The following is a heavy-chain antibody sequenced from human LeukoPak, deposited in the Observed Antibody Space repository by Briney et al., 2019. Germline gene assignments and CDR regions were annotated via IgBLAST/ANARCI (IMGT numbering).Heavy chain of an antibody. CDR3: AREGVGYSYGYGAFDI. CDR2: ISYDGSNK. CDR1: GFTFSSYA. J-gene: IGHJ3*02. Sequence: GGSLRLSCAASGFTFSSYAMHWVRQAPGKGLEWVAVISYDGSNKYYADSVKGRFTISRDNSKNTLYLQMNSLRAEDTAVYYCAREGVGYSYGYGAFDIWGQGTMVTVSS. D-gene: IGHD5-18*01. V-gene: IGHV3-30-3*01.